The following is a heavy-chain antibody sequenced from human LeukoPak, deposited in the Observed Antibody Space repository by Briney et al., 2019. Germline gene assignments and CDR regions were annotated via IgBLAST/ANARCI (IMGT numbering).Heavy chain of an antibody. CDR3: ARYIVSYPHDAFDI. CDR2: IDHSGST. Sequence: SETLSLTCAVYGGSFSGYFWSWIRQPPGKGLEWIGEIDHSGSTNYNPSLKSRVTISVDTSKKQFSLKLSSVTAADTAFYYCARYIVSYPHDAFDIWGQGTMVTVSS. J-gene: IGHJ3*02. CDR1: GGSFSGYF. D-gene: IGHD1-26*01. V-gene: IGHV4-34*01.